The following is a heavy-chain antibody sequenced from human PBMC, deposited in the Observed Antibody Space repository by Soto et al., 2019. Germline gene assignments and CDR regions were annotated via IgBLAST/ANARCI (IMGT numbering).Heavy chain of an antibody. CDR3: ARDRYDSSGHGMEV. D-gene: IGHD3-22*01. Sequence: QVQLVQSGAEVKKPGASVKVSCKASGYTFTSYGISWVRQAPGQGLEWMGWISAYNGNTNYAQKLQGRVTITTDTSRSKAYLELESLRSDDTAVYYWARDRYDSSGHGMEVWGQGTTVTVSS. CDR1: GYTFTSYG. J-gene: IGHJ6*01. CDR2: ISAYNGNT. V-gene: IGHV1-18*01.